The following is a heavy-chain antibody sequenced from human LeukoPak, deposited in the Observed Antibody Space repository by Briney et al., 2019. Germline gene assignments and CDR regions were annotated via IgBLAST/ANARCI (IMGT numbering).Heavy chain of an antibody. CDR2: INYSGSI. CDR1: GGSVSSPAYF. D-gene: IGHD3-10*01. CDR3: ARHVVNGSGKYYFDY. J-gene: IGHJ4*02. V-gene: IGHV4-39*01. Sequence: SETLSLTCTVSGGSVSSPAYFWRWNRQPPGKGLDWIATINYSGSIYYNPSLKSRVTISLDTSENQFSLKLSSVTAADTAVYYCARHVVNGSGKYYFDYWGQGTLVTVSS.